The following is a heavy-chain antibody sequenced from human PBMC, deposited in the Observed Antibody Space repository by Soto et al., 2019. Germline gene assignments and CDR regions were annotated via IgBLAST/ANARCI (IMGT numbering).Heavy chain of an antibody. CDR1: GFTFNDFE. D-gene: IGHD3-10*01. J-gene: IGHJ4*02. CDR2: IDGSGTTK. Sequence: EVQLLESGGGLVQPGGSLRLSCGVSGFTFNDFEMNWVRQAPGKGLEWLAYIDGSGTTKKYADSVRGRLSISRDNPNNSLFPQMSSLSAADTAIYYCARGFGRFNYWGQGTLVSVSS. V-gene: IGHV3-48*03. CDR3: ARGFGRFNY.